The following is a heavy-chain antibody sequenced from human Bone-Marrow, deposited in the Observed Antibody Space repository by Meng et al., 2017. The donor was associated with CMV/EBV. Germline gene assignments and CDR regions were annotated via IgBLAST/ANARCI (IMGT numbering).Heavy chain of an antibody. CDR1: GFTFSDYY. CDR3: ARRSHYGSGTPVDGMDV. V-gene: IGHV3-11*01. CDR2: ISRSGGSI. J-gene: IGHJ6*02. Sequence: GESLKISCAASGFTFSDYYMSWIRQAPGKGLEWVSYISRSGGSIYYGDSVKGRFTISRDNAKNLLYLQMNSLRAGDTAVYYCARRSHYGSGTPVDGMDVWGQGTTVTVSS. D-gene: IGHD3-10*01.